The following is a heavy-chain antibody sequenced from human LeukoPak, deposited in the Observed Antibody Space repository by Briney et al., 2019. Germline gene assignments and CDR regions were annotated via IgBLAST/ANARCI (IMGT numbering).Heavy chain of an antibody. J-gene: IGHJ3*02. CDR2: IYYSGST. CDR1: GGSISRYY. D-gene: IGHD3-9*01. Sequence: PSETLSLTCTVSGGSISRYYWSWIRQPPGKGLEWIGYIYYSGSTSYNPSLKSRVTISVDTSKNQFSLKLSSVTAADTAVYYCARTVDILIAFDIWGQGTMVTVSS. V-gene: IGHV4-59*01. CDR3: ARTVDILIAFDI.